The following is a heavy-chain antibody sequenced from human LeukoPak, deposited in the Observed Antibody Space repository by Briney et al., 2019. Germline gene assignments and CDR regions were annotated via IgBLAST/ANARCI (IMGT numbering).Heavy chain of an antibody. CDR2: IYYSGST. CDR1: GGSISSGGYY. Sequence: SQTLSLTCTVSGGSISSGGYYWSWIRQHPGKGLEWIGYIYYSGSTYYNPSLKSRVTISVDTSKNQFSLKLSSVTAAGTAVYYCARGPTIDYDILTGYYYFDYWGQGTLVTVSS. D-gene: IGHD3-9*01. J-gene: IGHJ4*02. V-gene: IGHV4-31*03. CDR3: ARGPTIDYDILTGYYYFDY.